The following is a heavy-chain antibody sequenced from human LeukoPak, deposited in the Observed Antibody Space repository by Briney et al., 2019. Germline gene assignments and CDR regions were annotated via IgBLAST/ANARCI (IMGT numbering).Heavy chain of an antibody. V-gene: IGHV3-74*01. Sequence: GGSPRVSPVPSRFSLSRYWMLWVRPAPRKGVVWVSRINSDGSSTSYADSVKGRFTISRDNAKNTLYLQMNSLRAEDTSVYYCARDRNTGSSYENLFEYWGQGSLVTVAS. J-gene: IGHJ4*02. CDR2: INSDGSST. CDR1: RFSLSRYW. D-gene: IGHD1-26*01. CDR3: ARDRNTGSSYENLFEY.